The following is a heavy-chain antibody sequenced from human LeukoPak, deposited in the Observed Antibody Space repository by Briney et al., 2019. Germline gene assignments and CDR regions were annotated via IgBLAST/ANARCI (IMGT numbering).Heavy chain of an antibody. D-gene: IGHD3-10*01. CDR1: GFTVSSDY. V-gene: IGHV3-53*01. CDR2: IYSGGTT. Sequence: GGSLRLSCAASGFTVSSDYMSWVRQAPGKGLEWVSVIYSGGTTKYADSVKGRFTISRDNSKNTLYLQMNSLRAEDTAVYYCAREAARGGSGSYGLFWGQGTLVTVSS. J-gene: IGHJ4*02. CDR3: AREAARGGSGSYGLF.